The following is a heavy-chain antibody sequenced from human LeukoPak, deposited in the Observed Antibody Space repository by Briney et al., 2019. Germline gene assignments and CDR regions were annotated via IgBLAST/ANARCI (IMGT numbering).Heavy chain of an antibody. CDR1: GGSISTGNYY. Sequence: SETLSLTCTVSGGSISTGNYYWGWIRQPPGKGLEWIGYIYYSGSTNYNPSLKSRVTISVDTSKNQFSLKLSSVTAADTAVYYCAGGYSHGVAKDSAHYYYYMDVWGKGTTVTVSS. V-gene: IGHV4-61*01. J-gene: IGHJ6*03. D-gene: IGHD5-18*01. CDR2: IYYSGST. CDR3: AGGYSHGVAKDSAHYYYYMDV.